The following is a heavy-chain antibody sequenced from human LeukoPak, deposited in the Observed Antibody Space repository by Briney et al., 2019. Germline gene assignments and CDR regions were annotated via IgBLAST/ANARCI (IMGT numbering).Heavy chain of an antibody. CDR2: ISAGGGST. J-gene: IGHJ6*03. CDR1: GFTFSSYG. CDR3: AKQLRVYYYMDV. D-gene: IGHD1-7*01. Sequence: GGSLRLSCAASGFTFSSYGMSWVRQAPGKGLEWVSAISAGGGSTYYADSVKGRFTISRDNSKNTVYLQMNSLRAEDTAVYYCAKQLRVYYYMDVWGKGTTVTVSS. V-gene: IGHV3-23*01.